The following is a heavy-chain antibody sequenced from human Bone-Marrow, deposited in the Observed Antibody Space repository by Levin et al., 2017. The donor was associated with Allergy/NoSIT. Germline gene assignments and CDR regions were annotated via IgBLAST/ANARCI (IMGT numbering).Heavy chain of an antibody. CDR2: ISSRGTYT. V-gene: IGHV3-21*01. CDR1: GFVFDDYT. CDR3: ARDFSGTFFGTSDY. Sequence: PGESLKISCAASGFVFDDYTMNWVRQAPGKGLEWVSSISSRGTYTFYADSVEGRFTISRDNAKNSVYLQMSGLRAEDSAVYFCARDFSGTFFGTSDYWGQGTLVTVSS. J-gene: IGHJ4*02. D-gene: IGHD1-26*01.